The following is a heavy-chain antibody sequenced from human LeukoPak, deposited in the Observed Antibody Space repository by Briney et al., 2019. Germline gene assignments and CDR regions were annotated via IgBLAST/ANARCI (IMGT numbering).Heavy chain of an antibody. Sequence: ASVKVSCKASGYTFTSYDINWVRQATGQGLEWMGWMNPNSGNTGYAQKFQGRVTITRNTSISTAYMELSSLRSEDTAVYYCARSITGTTWSGDWGQGTLVTVSS. D-gene: IGHD1-7*01. CDR1: GYTFTSYD. CDR2: MNPNSGNT. J-gene: IGHJ4*02. CDR3: ARSITGTTWSGD. V-gene: IGHV1-8*03.